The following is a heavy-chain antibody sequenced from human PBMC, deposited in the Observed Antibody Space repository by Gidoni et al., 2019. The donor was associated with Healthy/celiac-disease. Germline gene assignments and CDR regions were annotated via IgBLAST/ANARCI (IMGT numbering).Heavy chain of an antibody. Sequence: EVQLVESGGGLVQPGGSLRLSCAASGFTVSGNYMSWVRQAPGKGLEWVSVIYSGGSTYYADSVKGRFTISRDNSKNTLYLQMNSLRAEDTAVYYCAREDRRYYYGSGAFDIWGQGTMVTVSS. J-gene: IGHJ3*02. CDR3: AREDRRYYYGSGAFDI. CDR1: GFTVSGNY. D-gene: IGHD3-10*01. V-gene: IGHV3-66*01. CDR2: IYSGGST.